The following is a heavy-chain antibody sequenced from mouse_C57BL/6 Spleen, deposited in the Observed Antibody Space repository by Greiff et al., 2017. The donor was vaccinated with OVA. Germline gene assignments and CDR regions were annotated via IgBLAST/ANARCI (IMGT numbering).Heavy chain of an antibody. D-gene: IGHD1-1*01. J-gene: IGHJ3*01. CDR2: IYPGSGST. V-gene: IGHV1-55*01. Sequence: VQLQQPGAELVKPGASVKMSCKASGYTFTSYWITWVKQRPGQGLEWIGDIYPGSGSTNYNEKFKSKATLTADKSSSTAYMQLSSLTSKDSAVYFCARRGSSGFAYWGQGTLVTVSA. CDR1: GYTFTSYW. CDR3: ARRGSSGFAY.